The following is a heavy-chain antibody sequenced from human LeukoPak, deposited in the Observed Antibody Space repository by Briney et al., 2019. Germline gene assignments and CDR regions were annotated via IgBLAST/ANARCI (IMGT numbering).Heavy chain of an antibody. CDR2: IIPIFGIA. Sequence: SVKVSCKASGYTFTSYDINWVRQAPGQGLEWMGRIIPIFGIANYAQKFQGRVTITADKSTSTAYMELSSLRSEDTAVYYCAREMYYYDSSGYYSFDYWGQGTLVTVSS. D-gene: IGHD3-22*01. J-gene: IGHJ4*02. V-gene: IGHV1-69*04. CDR1: GYTFTSYD. CDR3: AREMYYYDSSGYYSFDY.